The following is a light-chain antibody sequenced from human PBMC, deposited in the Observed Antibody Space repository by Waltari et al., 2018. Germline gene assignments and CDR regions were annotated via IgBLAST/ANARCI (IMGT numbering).Light chain of an antibody. Sequence: QSALTQPASVSGTPGQSITISCTGTNSDVGNYDLVSWYQQHPGKAPKLLICEVNKRPSGVSSRFSGSKSGNTASLTISGLQAEDEADYYCCSYAGRGTYVFGSGTKVTVL. CDR2: EVN. CDR1: NSDVGNYDL. CDR3: CSYAGRGTYV. J-gene: IGLJ1*01. V-gene: IGLV2-23*02.